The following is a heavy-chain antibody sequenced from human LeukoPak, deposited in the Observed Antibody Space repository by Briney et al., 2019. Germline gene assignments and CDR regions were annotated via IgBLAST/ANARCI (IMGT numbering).Heavy chain of an antibody. CDR3: ARHVPYSSGWYRNWFDP. J-gene: IGHJ5*02. V-gene: IGHV4-59*08. D-gene: IGHD6-19*01. CDR1: GGSISSYY. Sequence: SETLSLTCTVSGGSISSYYWSWIRQPPGKGLEWIGYIYYSGSTNYNPSLKSRVTISVDTSKNQFSLKPSSVTAADTAVYYCARHVPYSSGWYRNWFDPWGQGTLVTVSS. CDR2: IYYSGST.